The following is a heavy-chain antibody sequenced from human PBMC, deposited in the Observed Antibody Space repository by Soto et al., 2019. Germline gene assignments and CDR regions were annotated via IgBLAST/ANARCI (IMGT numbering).Heavy chain of an antibody. J-gene: IGHJ6*02. Sequence: QVQLVESGGGVVQPGRSLRLSCAASGFTFSSYAMHWVRQAPGKGLESVAVISYDGSNKYYADSVKGRFTISRDNSKNTLYLQMNSLRAEDTAVYYCARENRRGDGMDVWGQGTTVTVSS. D-gene: IGHD3-16*01. CDR3: ARENRRGDGMDV. V-gene: IGHV3-30-3*01. CDR2: ISYDGSNK. CDR1: GFTFSSYA.